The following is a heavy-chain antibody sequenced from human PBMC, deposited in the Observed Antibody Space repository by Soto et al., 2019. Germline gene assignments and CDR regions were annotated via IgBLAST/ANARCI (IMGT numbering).Heavy chain of an antibody. CDR3: ATNDGGGSGSQLNY. CDR2: INPKNGAT. CDR1: GNTFTGHF. D-gene: IGHD6-19*01. V-gene: IGHV1-2*04. Sequence: ASVKVSCKASGNTFTGHFVHWVRQAPGQGLEWMGWINPKNGATNYAQNFQDWVTMTRDTSTTTAYMEVRRLGSDDTAVYYCATNDGGGSGSQLNYWGRGTLVTVSS. J-gene: IGHJ4*02.